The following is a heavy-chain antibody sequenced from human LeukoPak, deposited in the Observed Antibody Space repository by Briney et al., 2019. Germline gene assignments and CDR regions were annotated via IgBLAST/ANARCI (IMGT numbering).Heavy chain of an antibody. V-gene: IGHV3-30*18. Sequence: GRSLRLSCAASGFTFSSYGMHWVRQAPGKGLEWVAVISYDGSNKYYADSVKGRFTISRDNSKNTLYLQMNSLRAKDTAVYYCAKDAVRGVMRYYFDYWGQGTLVTVSS. D-gene: IGHD3-10*01. CDR3: AKDAVRGVMRYYFDY. CDR1: GFTFSSYG. J-gene: IGHJ4*02. CDR2: ISYDGSNK.